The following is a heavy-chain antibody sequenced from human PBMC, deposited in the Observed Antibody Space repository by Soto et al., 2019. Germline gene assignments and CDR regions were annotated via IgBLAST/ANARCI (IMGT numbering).Heavy chain of an antibody. J-gene: IGHJ4*02. Sequence: QLQMVQSGAEVKQPGASGKISCKTSGYTFSSYSINWVRQAPGQGLEWMAWISTTSGNTHYAERVQGRVTVTLDKSARTAFMEMWGLTSDDTAVYFCARDNGYYDFWGQGTLVTVSS. D-gene: IGHD2-8*01. CDR1: GYTFSSYS. V-gene: IGHV1-18*01. CDR2: ISTTSGNT. CDR3: ARDNGYYDF.